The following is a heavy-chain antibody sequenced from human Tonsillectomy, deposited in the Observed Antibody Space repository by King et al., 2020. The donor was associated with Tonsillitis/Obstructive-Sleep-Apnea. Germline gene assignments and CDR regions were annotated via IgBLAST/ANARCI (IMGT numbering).Heavy chain of an antibody. V-gene: IGHV3-23*04. CDR1: GFTFSSYA. J-gene: IGHJ4*02. CDR3: AKRGGATSFDY. Sequence: VQLVESGGGLVQPGGSLRLFCAASGFTFSSYAMSWVRQAPGKGLEWVSDISGSGASTYYAVSVKGRVTISRDNSKNTLYLQMNSLRADDTAVYYCAKRGGATSFDYWGQGTLVTVSS. D-gene: IGHD5-12*01. CDR2: ISGSGAST.